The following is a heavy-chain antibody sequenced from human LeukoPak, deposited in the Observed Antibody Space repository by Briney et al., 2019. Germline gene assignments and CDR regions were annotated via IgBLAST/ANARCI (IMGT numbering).Heavy chain of an antibody. D-gene: IGHD3-22*01. CDR1: GFTFSSYS. CDR3: ARGLPIVVVTSGPFDY. CDR2: ISSSSSTI. V-gene: IGHV3-48*02. J-gene: IGHJ4*02. Sequence: GGSLRLSWEASGFTFSSYSMNWVRQAPGKGLEWVSYISSSSSTIYYADPVKGRFTISRDNAKNSLYLQMNSLRDEDTDVYYCARGLPIVVVTSGPFDYWGQGSLVTVSS.